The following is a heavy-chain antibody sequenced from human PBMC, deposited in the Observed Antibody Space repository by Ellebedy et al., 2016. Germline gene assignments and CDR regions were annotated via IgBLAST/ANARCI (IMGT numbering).Heavy chain of an antibody. CDR1: GFTFSSYW. V-gene: IGHV3-74*01. J-gene: IGHJ4*02. D-gene: IGHD3-10*01. CDR2: INSDGSST. CDR3: AVGRGVSDY. Sequence: GESLKISCAASGFTFSSYWMHWVRQAPGKGLVWVSRINSDGSSTSYADSVKGRFTISRDNSKNTLYLQMNSLRAEDTAVYYCAVGRGVSDYWGQGTLVTVSS.